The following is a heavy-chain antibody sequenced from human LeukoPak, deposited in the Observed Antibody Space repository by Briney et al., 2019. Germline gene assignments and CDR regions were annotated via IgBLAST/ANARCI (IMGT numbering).Heavy chain of an antibody. CDR1: GYTFTSYA. CDR3: ARDGENSGYENYYYYYYMDV. J-gene: IGHJ6*03. Sequence: AASVKVSCKASGYTFTSYAMNWVRQAPGQGLEWMGWINPNSGGTNYAQKFQGRVTMTTDTSTSTAYMELRSLRSDDTAVYYCARDGENSGYENYYYYYYMDVWGKGTTVTVSS. D-gene: IGHD3-22*01. V-gene: IGHV1-2*02. CDR2: INPNSGGT.